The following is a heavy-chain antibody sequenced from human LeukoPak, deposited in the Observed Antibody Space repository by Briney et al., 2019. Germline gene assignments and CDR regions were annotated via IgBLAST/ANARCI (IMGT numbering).Heavy chain of an antibody. CDR3: AKDPSWGYFDWLGIGAFDI. V-gene: IGHV3-23*01. D-gene: IGHD3-9*01. CDR1: GFTFSSYA. CDR2: ISGSGGST. Sequence: GGSLRLSCAASGFTFSSYAMSWVRQAPGKGLEWVSAISGSGGSTYYADSVKGRFTITRDNSKNTLYLQMNSLRAEDTAVYYCAKDPSWGYFDWLGIGAFDIWGQGTMVTVSS. J-gene: IGHJ3*02.